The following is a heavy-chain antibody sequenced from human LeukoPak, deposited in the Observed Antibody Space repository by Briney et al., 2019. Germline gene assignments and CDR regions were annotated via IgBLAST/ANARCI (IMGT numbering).Heavy chain of an antibody. Sequence: AGSLTLSCAASGCSFDDYGMSWVRHPPATGLEWVCGINWNGGSTGYADSVNGRFTTSRDNSKNTLYLKMNSLRAEDTAVYYCAKGHGWEASYYYYYLDFWGKGTTVTISS. V-gene: IGHV3-20*04. D-gene: IGHD1-26*01. J-gene: IGHJ6*03. CDR3: AKGHGWEASYYYYYLDF. CDR1: GCSFDDYG. CDR2: INWNGGST.